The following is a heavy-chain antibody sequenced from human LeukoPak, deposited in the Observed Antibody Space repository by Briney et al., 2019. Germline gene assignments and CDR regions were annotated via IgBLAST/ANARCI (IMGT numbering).Heavy chain of an antibody. CDR3: ARVRSAAAGPLDY. D-gene: IGHD6-13*01. J-gene: IGHJ4*02. Sequence: ETLSLTCTVSGYSISSSSYYWGWIRQPPGKGLEWVANIKQDGSEKYYVDSVKGRFTISRDNAKNSLYLQMNRLRADDTAVYHCARVRSAAAGPLDYWGQGTLVTVSS. CDR2: IKQDGSEK. V-gene: IGHV3-7*01. CDR1: GYSISSSSYY.